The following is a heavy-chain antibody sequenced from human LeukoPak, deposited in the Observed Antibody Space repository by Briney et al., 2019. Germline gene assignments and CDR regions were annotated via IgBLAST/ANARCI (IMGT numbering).Heavy chain of an antibody. V-gene: IGHV6-1*01. D-gene: IGHD5-12*01. CDR1: GDSVSSNRAA. CDR2: TYYRSKWYD. J-gene: IGHJ4*02. CDR3: AREGAYSGTYYLDY. Sequence: SQTLSLTCAISGDSVSSNRAAWNWIRQSPSRGLESLVRTYYRSKWYDEYALSVKSRITIIPDTSKNHFSLQLNSVTPGDTAVYFCAREGAYSGTYYLDYWGQGTLVTVSS.